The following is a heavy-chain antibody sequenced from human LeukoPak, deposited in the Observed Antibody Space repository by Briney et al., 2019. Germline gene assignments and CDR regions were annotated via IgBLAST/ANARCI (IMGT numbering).Heavy chain of an antibody. J-gene: IGHJ4*02. CDR1: GYTFTTYY. Sequence: GASVKVSCKASGYTFTTYYIHWVRQAPGQGLEWMGWINPNSGGTNYAQKFQGRVTMTRDTSISTAYMELSRLRSDDTAVYYCARGGSSGEWFSHLDYWGQGTLVTVSS. CDR2: INPNSGGT. D-gene: IGHD3-3*01. CDR3: ARGGSSGEWFSHLDY. V-gene: IGHV1-2*02.